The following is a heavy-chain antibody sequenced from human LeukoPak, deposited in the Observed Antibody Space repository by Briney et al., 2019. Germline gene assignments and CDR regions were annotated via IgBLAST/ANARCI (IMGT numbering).Heavy chain of an antibody. D-gene: IGHD6-13*01. CDR1: GGSISSYY. CDR2: FYYSGST. J-gene: IGHJ4*02. Sequence: SETLSLTCTVSGGSISSYYWSWIRQPPGKGLEWSGYFYYSGSTNYNPSLNSRVTISVDTSKNQFSLKLSSVTAADTAVYYCASTPSKSLYSSSWYFDYWGQGTLVTVSS. CDR3: ASTPSKSLYSSSWYFDY. V-gene: IGHV4-59*01.